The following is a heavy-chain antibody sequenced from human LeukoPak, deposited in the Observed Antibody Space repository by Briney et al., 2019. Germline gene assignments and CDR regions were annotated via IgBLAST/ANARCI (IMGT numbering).Heavy chain of an antibody. V-gene: IGHV4-59*04. J-gene: IGHJ4*02. D-gene: IGHD3-10*01. Sequence: PSETLSLTCTVSGGSISSYYWSWIRQPPGKGLEWIGYIYYSGSTYYNPSLKSRVTISVDTSKNQFSLKLSSVTAADTAVYYCAFLWFGELFYDYWGQGTLVTVSS. CDR3: AFLWFGELFYDY. CDR1: GGSISSYY. CDR2: IYYSGST.